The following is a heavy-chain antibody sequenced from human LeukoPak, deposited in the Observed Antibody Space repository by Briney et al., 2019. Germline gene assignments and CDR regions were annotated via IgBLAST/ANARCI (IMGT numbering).Heavy chain of an antibody. CDR2: ISGSGDRT. D-gene: IGHD3-10*01. CDR3: AKDWVYYYGSGSYVDY. J-gene: IGHJ4*02. Sequence: GGSLRLSCVASGFTFSNYAMSWVRQAPGKGLEWVPTISGSGDRTYYADSVKGRFTISRDNSRNTLYLQMNSLRAEDTAVYYCAKDWVYYYGSGSYVDYWGQGTLVTVSS. V-gene: IGHV3-23*01. CDR1: GFTFSNYA.